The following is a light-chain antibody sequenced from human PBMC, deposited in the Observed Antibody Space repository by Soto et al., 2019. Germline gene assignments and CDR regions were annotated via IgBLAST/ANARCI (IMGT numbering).Light chain of an antibody. J-gene: IGKJ2*01. CDR2: GAS. CDR3: QQYGSLPPYT. CDR1: QSVSSTY. Sequence: EIVLTQSPGTLSLSPGDRATLSCRASQSVSSTYLAWYQQKPGQASRLLIYGASYRATGTPDRFSGSGSGTDFTLTISRLEPEDFAVYYCQQYGSLPPYTFGQGTKLEIK. V-gene: IGKV3-20*01.